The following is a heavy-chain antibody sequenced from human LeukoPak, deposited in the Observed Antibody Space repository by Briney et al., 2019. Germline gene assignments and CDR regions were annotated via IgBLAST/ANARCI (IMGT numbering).Heavy chain of an antibody. CDR1: GFTFSSYD. J-gene: IGHJ6*03. CDR2: ISRSGGTT. D-gene: IGHD2-15*01. V-gene: IGHV3-23*01. Sequence: PGGSLRLSCAASGFTFSSYDMTWVRQTPGKGLQWVALISRSGGTTYYADSVKGRFTISRDNSKNTLYLQMTSLRAEDTAEYYCAKRGGTESFYYYYYMDVWGKGTTVTVFS. CDR3: AKRGGTESFYYYYYMDV.